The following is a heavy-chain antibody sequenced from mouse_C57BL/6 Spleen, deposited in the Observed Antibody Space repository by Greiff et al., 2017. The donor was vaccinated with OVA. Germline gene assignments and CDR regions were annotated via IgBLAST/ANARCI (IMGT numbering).Heavy chain of an antibody. CDR3: ARSGVYYGSGYFDD. CDR2: INPNNGGT. D-gene: IGHD1-1*01. CDR1: GYTFTDYN. Sequence: VQLKESGPELVKPGASVKIPCKASGYTFTDYNMDWVKQSHGKSLEWIGDINPNNGGTIYTQKFKGKATLTVDKSSSTAYMELRSLTSEDTAVYYCARSGVYYGSGYFDDWGKGTTLTVSS. J-gene: IGHJ2*01. V-gene: IGHV1-18*01.